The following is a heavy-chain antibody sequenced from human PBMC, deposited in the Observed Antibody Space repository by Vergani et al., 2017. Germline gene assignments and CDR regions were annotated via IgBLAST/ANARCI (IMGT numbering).Heavy chain of an antibody. CDR2: IYPGDSDT. Sequence: EVQLVQSGAEVKKPGESLKISCKGSGYSFTSYWIGWVRQMPGKGLEWMGIIYPGDSDTRYSPSFQGQVTISADTSISTAYRQWSSLKASDTAMYYCARSSWGWSWSYFSDYWGQGTLVTVSS. D-gene: IGHD1-26*01. CDR1: GYSFTSYW. V-gene: IGHV5-51*01. CDR3: ARSSWGWSWSYFSDY. J-gene: IGHJ4*02.